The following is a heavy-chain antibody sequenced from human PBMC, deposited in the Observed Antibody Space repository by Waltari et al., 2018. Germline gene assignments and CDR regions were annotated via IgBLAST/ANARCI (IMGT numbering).Heavy chain of an antibody. J-gene: IGHJ4*02. V-gene: IGHV4-34*01. CDR1: GGSFSGYY. D-gene: IGHD4-17*01. CDR3: ARLSVTTDY. Sequence: QVQLQQWGAGLLKPSETLSLTCAVYGGSFSGYYWSWIRQPPGTGLGGSGESNHGGGTNSNPSRRSRVTISVDRSKNQFSRKLSSVTAADTAVYYCARLSVTTDYWGQGTLVTVAS. CDR2: SNHGGGT.